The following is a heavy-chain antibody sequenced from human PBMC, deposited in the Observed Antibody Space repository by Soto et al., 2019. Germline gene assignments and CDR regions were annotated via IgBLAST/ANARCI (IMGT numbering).Heavy chain of an antibody. CDR3: GRGIATGQLDP. J-gene: IGHJ5*02. Sequence: ASVKVSCKASGYTFTRYTMNGVRQAPGQRREWMGWINPDNGNTKSSQKFQDRVIITRDTSASTAYMDLSSLRAEDTAVYYCGRGIATGQLDPWGQGTLVTVSS. CDR2: INPDNGNT. V-gene: IGHV1-3*01. D-gene: IGHD2-15*01. CDR1: GYTFTRYT.